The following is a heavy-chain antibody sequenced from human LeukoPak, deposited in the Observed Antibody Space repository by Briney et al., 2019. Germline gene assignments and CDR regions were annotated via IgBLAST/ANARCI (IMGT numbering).Heavy chain of an antibody. CDR2: IIPIFGTA. CDR3: AKHVWIQPYLGWFDP. Sequence: ASVKVSCKASGGTFSSYAISWVRQAPGQGLEWMGGIIPIFGTANYAQKFQGRVTITADKSTSTAYMELSSLRSEDTAVYYCAKHVWIQPYLGWFDPWGQGTLVTVSS. D-gene: IGHD5-18*01. V-gene: IGHV1-69*06. J-gene: IGHJ5*02. CDR1: GGTFSSYA.